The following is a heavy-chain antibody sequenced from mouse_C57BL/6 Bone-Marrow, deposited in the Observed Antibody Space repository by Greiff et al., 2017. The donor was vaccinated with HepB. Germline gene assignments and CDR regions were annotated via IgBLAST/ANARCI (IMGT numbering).Heavy chain of an antibody. CDR1: GYSITSGYY. CDR2: ISYDGSN. J-gene: IGHJ4*01. Sequence: VQLKESGPGLVKPSQSLSLTCSVTGYSITSGYYWNWIRQFPGNKLEWMGYISYDGSNNYNPSLKNRISITRDTSKNQFFLKLNSVTTEDTATYYCARDKDYYSNYDAMDYWGQGTSVTVSS. V-gene: IGHV3-6*01. D-gene: IGHD2-5*01. CDR3: ARDKDYYSNYDAMDY.